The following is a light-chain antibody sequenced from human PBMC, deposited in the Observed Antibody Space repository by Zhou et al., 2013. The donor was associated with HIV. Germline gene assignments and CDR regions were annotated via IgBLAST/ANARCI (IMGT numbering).Light chain of an antibody. V-gene: IGKV1-33*01. CDR3: QQCDSLPYS. J-gene: IGKJ2*03. Sequence: DIQMTQSPSSLSASVGDRVTITCQASQDISNYLNWYQQKPGKAPKLLIYDASNLQTGVPSRFSGSGSGTDFTFTISSLQPEDIATYYCQQCDSLPYSFGQGTNLE. CDR1: QDISNY. CDR2: DAS.